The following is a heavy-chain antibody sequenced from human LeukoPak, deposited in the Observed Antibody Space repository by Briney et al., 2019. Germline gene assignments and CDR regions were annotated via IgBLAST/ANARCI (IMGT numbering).Heavy chain of an antibody. Sequence: GGSLRLSCAASGFTVSSNYMNWVRQAPGKGLEWDSVIYSDGSTYYADSVKGRFTISRDNSKNTLYLQMNSLTAEDTAVYYCARCVVVAAAIPGGGWFDPWGQGTLVTVSS. D-gene: IGHD2-2*02. CDR2: IYSDGST. V-gene: IGHV3-53*01. J-gene: IGHJ5*02. CDR1: GFTVSSNY. CDR3: ARCVVVAAAIPGGGWFDP.